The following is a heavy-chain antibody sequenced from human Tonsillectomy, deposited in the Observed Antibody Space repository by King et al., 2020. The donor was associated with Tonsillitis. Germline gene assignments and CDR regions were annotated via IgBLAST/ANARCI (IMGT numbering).Heavy chain of an antibody. CDR2: INPDSGGT. D-gene: IGHD5-18*01. J-gene: IGHJ3*02. Sequence: QLVQSGAEVKKPGASVKVPCKASGYTFIGYYMHWVRQAPGQGLEWMGRINPDSGGTNYAQKFQGRVTMTRDTSISTAYMELSRLRSDDTAVYYCARVRCAYSYAGLDAFDIWGQGTMVTVSS. V-gene: IGHV1-2*02. CDR1: GYTFIGYY. CDR3: ARVRCAYSYAGLDAFDI.